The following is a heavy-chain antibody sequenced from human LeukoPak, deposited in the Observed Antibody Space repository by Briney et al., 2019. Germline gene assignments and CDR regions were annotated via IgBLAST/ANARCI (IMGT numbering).Heavy chain of an antibody. CDR2: INPNSGGT. D-gene: IGHD3-3*01. V-gene: IGHV1-2*02. CDR3: AREQRPPNYDFWISWPFDP. J-gene: IGHJ5*02. CDR1: EYTFTDYY. Sequence: GESLKISCKASEYTFTDYYMHWVRQAPGQGLEWMGWINPNSGGTNYAQKFQGRVTMTRDTSISTAYMELTRLRSDDTAVYYCAREQRPPNYDFWISWPFDPWGQGTLVTVSS.